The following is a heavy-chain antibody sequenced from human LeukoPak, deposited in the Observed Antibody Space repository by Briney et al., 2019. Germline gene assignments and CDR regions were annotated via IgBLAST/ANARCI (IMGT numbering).Heavy chain of an antibody. CDR1: GFTFSRFG. V-gene: IGHV3-33*01. Sequence: GRSLRLSCAASGFTFSRFGFHWVRQAPGKGLEWVAVIWHDGSNQYYADSVKGRVTTPKDNSKTTAFLEVHSLAVKDTAEHYCAREAPLTPKYYNALDVWGQGTTVTVSS. J-gene: IGHJ6*02. CDR3: AREAPLTPKYYNALDV. CDR2: IWHDGSNQ. D-gene: IGHD2-15*01.